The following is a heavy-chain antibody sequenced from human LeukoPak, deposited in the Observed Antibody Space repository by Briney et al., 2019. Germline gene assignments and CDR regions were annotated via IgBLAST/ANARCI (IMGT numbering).Heavy chain of an antibody. V-gene: IGHV1-2*02. CDR2: INPNSGGT. CDR3: ARRLRFDYYYGMDV. J-gene: IGHJ6*02. D-gene: IGHD5-12*01. Sequence: GASVTLSCTASGYTFTGYYMHWVRQAPGQGLEWMGWINPNSGGTNYAQKFQCRVTMTRDTSISTAYMELSRMRSDDTAVYNCARRLRFDYYYGMDVWGQGTTVTVSS. CDR1: GYTFTGYY.